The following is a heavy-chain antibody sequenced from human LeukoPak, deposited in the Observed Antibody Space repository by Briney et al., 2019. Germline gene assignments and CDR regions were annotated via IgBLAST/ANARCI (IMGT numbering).Heavy chain of an antibody. J-gene: IGHJ4*02. CDR1: GFTVSSNY. CDR3: ARGARPRGYSYGNPLDY. D-gene: IGHD5-18*01. V-gene: IGHV3-53*01. Sequence: GGSLRLSCAASGFTVSSNYMSWVRQAPGKGLEWVSVNYSGGSTYYADSVKGRFTISRDNSKNTLYLQMNSLRAEDTAVYYCARGARPRGYSYGNPLDYWGQGTLVTVSS. CDR2: NYSGGST.